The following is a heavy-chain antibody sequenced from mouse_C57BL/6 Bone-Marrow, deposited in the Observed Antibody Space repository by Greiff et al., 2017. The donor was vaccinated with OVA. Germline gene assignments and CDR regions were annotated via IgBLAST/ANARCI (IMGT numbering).Heavy chain of an antibody. CDR3: ARTGAYYSNPFAY. CDR1: GYTFTDHT. D-gene: IGHD2-5*01. V-gene: IGHV1-78*01. Sequence: VKLMESAAELVKPGASVKISCKVSGYTFTDHTIHWMKQRPEQGLEWIGYIYPRDGSTKYNEKFKGKATLTADKSSSTAYMQLNSLTSEDSAVYFCARTGAYYSNPFAYWGQGTLVTVSA. CDR2: IYPRDGST. J-gene: IGHJ3*01.